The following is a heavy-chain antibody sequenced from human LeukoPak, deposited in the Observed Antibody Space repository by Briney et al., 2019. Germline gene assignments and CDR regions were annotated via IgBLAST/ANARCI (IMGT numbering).Heavy chain of an antibody. J-gene: IGHJ3*02. CDR1: GGSFSGYY. D-gene: IGHD3-10*01. Sequence: SETLSLTCAVYGGSFSGYYWSWIRQPPGKGLEWIGEINHSGSTNYNPSLKSRVTISVDTSRNQFSLKLSSVTVADTAVYYCARDRVGFGDDAFDIWGQGTMVTVSS. V-gene: IGHV4-34*01. CDR3: ARDRVGFGDDAFDI. CDR2: INHSGST.